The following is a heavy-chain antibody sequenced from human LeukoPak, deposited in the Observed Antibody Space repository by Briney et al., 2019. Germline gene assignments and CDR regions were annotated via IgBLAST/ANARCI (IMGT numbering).Heavy chain of an antibody. CDR1: GFSFSSYS. CDR2: ISSSSSTI. D-gene: IGHD1-26*01. J-gene: IGHJ5*02. V-gene: IGHV3-48*01. CDR3: ARPRVGATGWFDP. Sequence: GGSLRLSCAASGFSFSSYSMNWVRQAPGKGLEWVSYISSSSSTIYYANSVKGRFTISRDNAKNSLYLQMNSLRAEDTAVYYCARPRVGATGWFDPWGQGTLVTVSS.